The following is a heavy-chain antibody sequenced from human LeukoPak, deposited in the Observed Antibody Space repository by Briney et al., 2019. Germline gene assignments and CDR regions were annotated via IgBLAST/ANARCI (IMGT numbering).Heavy chain of an antibody. J-gene: IGHJ6*02. D-gene: IGHD6-19*01. CDR2: IYSGGST. CDR1: GLTFRSYA. CDR3: ARVRSSGWYPYYYYGMDV. Sequence: GGSLRLSCAASGLTFRSYAMSWVRQAPGKGLEWVSVIYSGGSTYYADSVKGRFTISRDNSKNTLYLQMNSLRAEDTAVYYCARVRSSGWYPYYYYGMDVWGQGTTVTVSS. V-gene: IGHV3-53*01.